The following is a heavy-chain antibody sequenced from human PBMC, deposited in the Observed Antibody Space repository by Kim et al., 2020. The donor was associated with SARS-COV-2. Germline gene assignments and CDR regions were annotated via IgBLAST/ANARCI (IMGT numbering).Heavy chain of an antibody. Sequence: ASVKVSCKASGYTFTSNPIYWVRQAPGQGLEWMGWINPNSGDTRYAQKFQGRVTMTRDTSISTAYMEVSRLTSDDTAVYYCARGRPSLDVWGQGTPVTVSS. CDR1: GYTFTSNP. V-gene: IGHV1-2*02. CDR2: INPNSGDT. J-gene: IGHJ6*02. CDR3: ARGRPSLDV.